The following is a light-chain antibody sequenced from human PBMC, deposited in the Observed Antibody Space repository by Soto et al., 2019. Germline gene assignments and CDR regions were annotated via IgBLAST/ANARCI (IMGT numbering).Light chain of an antibody. CDR3: NSYTRDNIVL. CDR1: SSDVGSYNR. J-gene: IGLJ2*01. V-gene: IGLV2-18*02. CDR2: EVS. Sequence: QSALTQPPSVSGSPGQSVTISCTGTSSDVGSYNRVSWYQQPPGTAPKLMIYEVSNRPSGVPDRFSGSKSGNTASLTISGLQAEDEADYYCNSYTRDNIVLFGGGTKLTVL.